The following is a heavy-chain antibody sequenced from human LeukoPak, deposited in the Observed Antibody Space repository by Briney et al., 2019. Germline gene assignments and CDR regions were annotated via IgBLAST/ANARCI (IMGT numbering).Heavy chain of an antibody. Sequence: SETLSLTCAVYGGSFSGYYWSWIRQPPGKGLEWIGEINHSGSTNYNPSLKSRVTISVVTSKNQFSLKLSSVTAADTAVYYCARKFLIEERRYPFDYWGQGTLVTVSS. J-gene: IGHJ4*02. CDR3: ARKFLIEERRYPFDY. CDR2: INHSGST. D-gene: IGHD1-26*01. CDR1: GGSFSGYY. V-gene: IGHV4-34*01.